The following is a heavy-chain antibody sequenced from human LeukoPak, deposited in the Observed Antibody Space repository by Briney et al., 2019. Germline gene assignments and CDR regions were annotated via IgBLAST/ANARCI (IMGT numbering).Heavy chain of an antibody. Sequence: ASVKVSCKASGYTFTGYYMHWVRQALGQGLEWMRWINPNSGGTNYAQKFQGRVTMTRDTSISTAYMELSRLRSDDTAVYYCASTNSSSWLDAFDIWGQGTMVTVSS. CDR3: ASTNSSSWLDAFDI. CDR2: INPNSGGT. V-gene: IGHV1-2*02. CDR1: GYTFTGYY. J-gene: IGHJ3*02. D-gene: IGHD6-13*01.